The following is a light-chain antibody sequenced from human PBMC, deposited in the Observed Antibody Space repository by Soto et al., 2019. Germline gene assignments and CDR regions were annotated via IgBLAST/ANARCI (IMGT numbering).Light chain of an antibody. CDR1: QSVSSIS. V-gene: IGKV3-20*01. Sequence: DIVLTQSPGTLYLSPGERAILSCRASQSVSSISLAWYQQRPGQAPRLLIYHVSSRANGIPDRFSGSGSGTDFTLTISTLEPEDFAVYYCQQYGTSSLTFGGGTRVEI. J-gene: IGKJ4*01. CDR2: HVS. CDR3: QQYGTSSLT.